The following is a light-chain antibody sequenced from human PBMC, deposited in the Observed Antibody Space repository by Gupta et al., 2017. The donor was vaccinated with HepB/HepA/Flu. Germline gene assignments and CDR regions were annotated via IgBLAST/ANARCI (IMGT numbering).Light chain of an antibody. CDR2: KAS. V-gene: IGKV1-5*03. Sequence: DIQMTQSPSTLSASVGDRVTITCRASQSINNWLAWYQQKPGKAPKLLIYKASSLQSGVPSRFSGSGSGTEFTLTISSLQPDDFATYYCQQYYSYLYTFGQGTNLEIK. CDR3: QQYYSYLYT. CDR1: QSINNW. J-gene: IGKJ2*01.